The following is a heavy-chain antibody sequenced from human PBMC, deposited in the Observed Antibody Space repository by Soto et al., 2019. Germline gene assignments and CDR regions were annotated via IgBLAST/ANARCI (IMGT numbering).Heavy chain of an antibody. J-gene: IGHJ4*02. V-gene: IGHV4-61*08. D-gene: IGHD6-6*01. CDR2: IYNSGNT. CDR3: AAPPRY. Sequence: SETLSLTCAVSGGSISSGGYSWSWIRQPPGKGLEWIGYIYNSGNTNYNPSLRSRVIISIDTSKNQFSLKLTSVTAADTAVYYCAAPPRYWGQGTLVTVSS. CDR1: GGSISSGGYS.